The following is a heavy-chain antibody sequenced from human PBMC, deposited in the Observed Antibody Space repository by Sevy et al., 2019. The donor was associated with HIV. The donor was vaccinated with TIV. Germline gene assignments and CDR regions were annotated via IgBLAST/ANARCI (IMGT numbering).Heavy chain of an antibody. V-gene: IGHV4-39*01. CDR2: IYYSGNT. J-gene: IGHJ5*02. CDR1: GGSISSSNYY. CDR3: ARVSWYSSGWFWFDP. Sequence: SETLSLTCTVSGGSISSSNYYWGWIRQPPGKGLEWIGSIYYSGNTDYNPSLKSRVTISVDTSKNQFSLKVSSVTAADTAVFYCARVSWYSSGWFWFDPWGHGTLVTVSS. D-gene: IGHD6-19*01.